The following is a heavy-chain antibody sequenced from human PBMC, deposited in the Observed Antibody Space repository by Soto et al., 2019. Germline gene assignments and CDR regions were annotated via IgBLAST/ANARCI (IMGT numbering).Heavy chain of an antibody. CDR2: VDPNSGGT. CDR3: ARDNYGPLDY. D-gene: IGHD3-10*01. J-gene: IGHJ4*02. CDR1: GYTFTAYY. Sequence: QVQLVQSGAEVKKPGASVKVSCRPSGYTFTAYYIHCVRQAPGQGLEWMGWVDPNSGGTRDAPNFQGRVTMNRDTSTSTVYMELNWLRSDDTALYYCARDNYGPLDYWGQGTLVTVSS. V-gene: IGHV1-2*02.